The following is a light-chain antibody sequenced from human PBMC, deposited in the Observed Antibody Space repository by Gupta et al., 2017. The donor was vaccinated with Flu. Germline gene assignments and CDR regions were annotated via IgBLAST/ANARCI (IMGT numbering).Light chain of an antibody. CDR3: QQRSNWPIT. V-gene: IGKV3-11*01. Sequence: ESVLTQSPATLSLSPGERATLSCRASQSVSSYLAWYQQKPGQAPRLLIYDASNRATGIPARFSGSGSGTDFTLTISSLEPEDFAVYYCQQRSNWPITFGQGTPVEIK. J-gene: IGKJ5*01. CDR1: QSVSSY. CDR2: DAS.